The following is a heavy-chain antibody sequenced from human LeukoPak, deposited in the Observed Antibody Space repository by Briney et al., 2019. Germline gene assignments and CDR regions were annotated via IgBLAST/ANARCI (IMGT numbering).Heavy chain of an antibody. D-gene: IGHD3-10*01. CDR1: GGSISSGGYY. CDR3: ARGSRSGGFDP. J-gene: IGHJ5*02. Sequence: SQTLSLTCTVSGGSISSGGYYWSWIRQHPGKGLEWIGYIYYSGSTYYNPSLKSRVTISVDTSKNQFSLKLSSVTAAGTAGDYCARGSRSGGFDPWGQGTLVTVSS. CDR2: IYYSGST. V-gene: IGHV4-31*03.